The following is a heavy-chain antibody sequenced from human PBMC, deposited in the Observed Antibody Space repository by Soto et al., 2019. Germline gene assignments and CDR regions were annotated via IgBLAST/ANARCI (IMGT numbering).Heavy chain of an antibody. J-gene: IGHJ5*02. D-gene: IGHD3-22*01. V-gene: IGHV3-11*01. CDR2: ISDSATTM. CDR3: ARDTAFISSGLFNP. CDR1: GFTFSDYY. Sequence: GVSLRLSCAASGFTFSDYYMSWIRQAPGKGLEWISHISDSATTMYYADSVKGRFTISRDNARKSLFLHMNSLRAEDTAVYYCARDTAFISSGLFNPWGQGTLVTVSS.